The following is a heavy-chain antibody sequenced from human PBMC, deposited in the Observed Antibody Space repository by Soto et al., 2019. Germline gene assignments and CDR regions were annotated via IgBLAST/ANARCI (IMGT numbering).Heavy chain of an antibody. V-gene: IGHV1-58*01. Sequence: QMQLVQSGPEVKKPGTSVKVSCKTSGFTFTSSAVQWVRQARGQGLEWIGWIGVGSGKTNYAQKFQERVTITRDMSTSTAYMELSSLRSEDTAVYYCAALEMNHYFDSWGQGTLVTVSS. CDR1: GFTFTSSA. J-gene: IGHJ4*02. CDR3: AALEMNHYFDS. CDR2: IGVGSGKT.